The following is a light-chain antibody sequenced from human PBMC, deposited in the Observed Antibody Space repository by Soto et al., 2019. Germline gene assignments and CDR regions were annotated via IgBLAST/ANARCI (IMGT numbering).Light chain of an antibody. V-gene: IGLV4-69*01. CDR2: LNSDGSH. J-gene: IGLJ2*01. CDR3: QTWGPGIQV. CDR1: SGHSSYA. Sequence: QAVVTQSPSASASLGASVKLTCTLSSGHSSYAIAWHQQQPEKGPRYLMKLNSDGSHSKGDGIPDRFSGSSSGAERYLTISSLQSEEETDYYCQTWGPGIQVFGGGTQLTVL.